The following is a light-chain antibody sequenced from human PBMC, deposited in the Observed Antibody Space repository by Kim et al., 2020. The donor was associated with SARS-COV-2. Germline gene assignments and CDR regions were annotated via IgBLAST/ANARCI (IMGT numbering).Light chain of an antibody. CDR2: DND. J-gene: IGLJ2*01. Sequence: TITIPCTRSGGSIASSSVHWYQQRPGSVPTTVIYDNDQRPSEVPDRFSGSVSVSSNTASLIISGLRAEDEADYYCQSYDDNNRVFGGGTQLTVL. CDR3: QSYDDNNRV. CDR1: GGSIASSS. V-gene: IGLV6-57*03.